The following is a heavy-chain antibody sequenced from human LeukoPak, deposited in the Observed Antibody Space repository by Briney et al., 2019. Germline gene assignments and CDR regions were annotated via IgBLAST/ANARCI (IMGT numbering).Heavy chain of an antibody. J-gene: IGHJ5*02. V-gene: IGHV4-39*01. CDR1: GGSFSGYY. CDR2: IYYSGST. Sequence: PSETLSLTCAVYGGSFSGYYWGWIRQPPGKGLEWIGSIYYSGSTYYNPSLKSRVTISVDTSKNQFSLKLSSVTAADTAVYYCARHVYSSSWYRWFDPWGQGTLVTVSS. D-gene: IGHD6-13*01. CDR3: ARHVYSSSWYRWFDP.